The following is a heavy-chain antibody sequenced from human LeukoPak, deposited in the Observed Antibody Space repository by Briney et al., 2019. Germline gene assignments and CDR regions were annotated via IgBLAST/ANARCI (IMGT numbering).Heavy chain of an antibody. D-gene: IGHD3-3*01. J-gene: IGHJ6*02. CDR2: INSDGSST. V-gene: IGHV3-74*01. CDR3: ARGYDFWSGYYYYYYYGMDV. Sequence: GGSLRLSCAASGFTFSSYWVHWVRQAPGKGLVWVSRINSDGSSTSYADSVKGRFTISRDNAKNTLYLQMNSLRAEDTAVYYCARGYDFWSGYYYYYYYGMDVWGQGTTVTVSS. CDR1: GFTFSSYW.